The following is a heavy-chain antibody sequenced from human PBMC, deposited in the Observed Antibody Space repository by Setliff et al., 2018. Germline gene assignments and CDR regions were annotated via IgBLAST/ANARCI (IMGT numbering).Heavy chain of an antibody. D-gene: IGHD2-15*01. CDR1: GGSINEANYY. CDR3: LRIRLVPHGHS. V-gene: IGHV4-61*09. J-gene: IGHJ4*02. Sequence: PSETLSLTCTVSGGSINEANYYWSWIRQPAGKGLEWIGHIYIRGSTNHNPSLRSRVSISVDTSKNHFSLRLSSVAATDTAVYYCLRIRLVPHGHSWGQGTLVTVS. CDR2: IYIRGST.